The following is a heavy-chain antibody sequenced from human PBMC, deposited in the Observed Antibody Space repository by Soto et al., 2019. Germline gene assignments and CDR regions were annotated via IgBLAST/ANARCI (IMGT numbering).Heavy chain of an antibody. V-gene: IGHV4-31*03. CDR3: ARDESATDAFDI. CDR1: GGPISSGGYY. Sequence: QVQLQESGPGLVKPSQTLSLTCTVSGGPISSGGYYWSWIRQNPGKGLEWIGYIYYSGTTNYHPSLKSRLTISVDTSKNQFSLKLNSMTAADTAVYYCARDESATDAFDIWGQGTMVTVSS. J-gene: IGHJ3*02. D-gene: IGHD5-12*01. CDR2: IYYSGTT.